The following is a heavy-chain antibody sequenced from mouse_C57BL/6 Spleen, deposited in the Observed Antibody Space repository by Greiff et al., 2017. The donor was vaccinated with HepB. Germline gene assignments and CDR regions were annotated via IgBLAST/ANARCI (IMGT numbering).Heavy chain of an antibody. CDR3: TRSYGYDEDAMDY. CDR2: IYPGNSDT. Sequence: EVQLQQSGTVLARPGASVKMSCKTSGYTFTSYWMHWVKQRPGQGLEWIGAIYPGNSDTSYNQKFKGKAKLTAVTSASTAYMELSSLTNEDSAVYDCTRSYGYDEDAMDYWGQGTSVTVSS. D-gene: IGHD2-2*01. J-gene: IGHJ4*01. V-gene: IGHV1-5*01. CDR1: GYTFTSYW.